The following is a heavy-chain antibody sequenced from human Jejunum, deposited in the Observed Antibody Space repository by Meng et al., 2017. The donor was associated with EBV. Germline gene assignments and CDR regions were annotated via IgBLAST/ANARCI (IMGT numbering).Heavy chain of an antibody. CDR2: IYNSEST. V-gene: IGHV4-61*08. Sequence: QGQLKESGPGLVKPSETLSLTCTVAGGSVSSGGYYWSWIRQPPGKGLEWIGYIYNSESTNYKSSLKSRVTISADTSKNQFSLRLSSVTAADTVVYYCARDQNGSYFAYWGQGTLVTVSS. CDR1: GGSVSSGGYY. D-gene: IGHD1-26*01. CDR3: ARDQNGSYFAY. J-gene: IGHJ4*02.